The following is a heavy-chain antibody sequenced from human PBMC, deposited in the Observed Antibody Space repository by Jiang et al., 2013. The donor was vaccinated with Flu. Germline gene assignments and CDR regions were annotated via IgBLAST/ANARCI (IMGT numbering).Heavy chain of an antibody. CDR3: ARARRVVGADYAFDI. J-gene: IGHJ3*02. V-gene: IGHV1-46*01. Sequence: SGAEVKKPGASVKVSCKASGYTFTSYYMHWVRQAPGQGLEWMGIINPSGGSTSYTQKFQGRVTMTWDTSTSTVYMELSSLRSEDTAVYYCARARRVVGADYAFDIWGQGTMVTVSS. CDR1: GYTFTSYY. CDR2: INPSGGST. D-gene: IGHD2-15*01.